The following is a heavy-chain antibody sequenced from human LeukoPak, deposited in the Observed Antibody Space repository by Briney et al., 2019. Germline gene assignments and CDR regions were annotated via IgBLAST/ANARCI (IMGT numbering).Heavy chain of an antibody. V-gene: IGHV3-15*01. Sequence: GGSLRLSCAGSGFNFNYAWMTWLRQAPGKGLEWVGRIKSQRDGGATDYAAPVKSRFSLSRDDSRNTVFLQMTSLKTDDTGAYYCTTMVGSPTYWGQGALVAVSS. D-gene: IGHD4-23*01. CDR2: IKSQRDGGAT. J-gene: IGHJ4*02. CDR3: TTMVGSPTY. CDR1: GFNFNYAW.